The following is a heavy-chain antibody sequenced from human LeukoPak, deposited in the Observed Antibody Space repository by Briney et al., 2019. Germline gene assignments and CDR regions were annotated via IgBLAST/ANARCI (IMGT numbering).Heavy chain of an antibody. V-gene: IGHV3-7*01. D-gene: IGHD6-13*01. J-gene: IGHJ4*01. CDR1: GFTFSSYW. CDR3: ARDGTAAGLYFDL. CDR2: IRQDGGEK. Sequence: GGSLRLCCAVSGFTFSSYWMNWVRQAPGKGLEWVASIRQDGGEKSYVDSVKGRFTISRDNTKNSLYLQINSLRAEDTAVYYCARDGTAAGLYFDLWGQGTLVTVSS.